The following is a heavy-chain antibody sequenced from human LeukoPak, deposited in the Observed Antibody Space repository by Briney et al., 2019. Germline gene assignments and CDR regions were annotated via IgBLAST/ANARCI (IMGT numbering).Heavy chain of an antibody. CDR1: GFTFSSYG. CDR2: IRYDGSNK. J-gene: IGHJ4*02. Sequence: GGSLRLSCAASGFTFSSYGMHWVRQAPGKGLEWVAFIRYDGSNKYYADSVKGRFTISRDNSKNTLYLQMNSLRAEDTAVYYCARDVSWGSGTIYFDYWGQGTLVTVSS. CDR3: ARDVSWGSGTIYFDY. V-gene: IGHV3-30*02. D-gene: IGHD3-10*01.